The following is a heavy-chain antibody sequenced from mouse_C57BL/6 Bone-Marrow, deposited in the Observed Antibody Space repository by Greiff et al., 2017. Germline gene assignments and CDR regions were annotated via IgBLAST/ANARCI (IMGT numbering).Heavy chain of an antibody. CDR3: AKNWSWGGPGFAY. J-gene: IGHJ3*01. V-gene: IGHV2-5*01. Sequence: QVHVKQSGPGLVQPSQSLSITCTVSGFSFTSYGVHWVRQSPGKGLEWLGVIWRGGSTDYNAALMSRLSITKDNSKSQVFFKMISLQADDSAIYYCAKNWSWGGPGFAYWGQGTLVTVSA. CDR1: GFSFTSYG. CDR2: IWRGGST. D-gene: IGHD4-1*01.